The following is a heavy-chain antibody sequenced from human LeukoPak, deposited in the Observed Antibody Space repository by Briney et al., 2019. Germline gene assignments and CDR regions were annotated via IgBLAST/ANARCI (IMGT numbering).Heavy chain of an antibody. CDR2: INPSGGGT. Sequence: GASVKVSCKASGYTFPRHYMHWARQPPAQGLEWMGRINPSGGGTNYEQKVQSRVTMTRDTSISTDYMERSRLRSDDTAVYYCARDTDCSSTSCYAAPWGKGATVTVSS. CDR3: ARDTDCSSTSCYAAP. V-gene: IGHV1-2*06. J-gene: IGHJ6*04. D-gene: IGHD2-2*01. CDR1: GYTFPRHY.